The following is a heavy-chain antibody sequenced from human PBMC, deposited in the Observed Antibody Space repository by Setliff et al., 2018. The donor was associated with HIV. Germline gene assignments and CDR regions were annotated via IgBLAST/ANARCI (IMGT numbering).Heavy chain of an antibody. CDR1: GGSFSDCY. J-gene: IGHJ3*02. D-gene: IGHD3-10*01. Sequence: SETLSLTCAVYGGSFSDCYWSWIRQAPEKGLEWIGEINHGGTTNYNPSLKGRVTPSVDTSKNQFSLKLTSVTAADTAAYFCVRVTSHDSGAYYWEAFDIWGQGIMVTVSS. V-gene: IGHV4-34*01. CDR3: VRVTSHDSGAYYWEAFDI. CDR2: INHGGTT.